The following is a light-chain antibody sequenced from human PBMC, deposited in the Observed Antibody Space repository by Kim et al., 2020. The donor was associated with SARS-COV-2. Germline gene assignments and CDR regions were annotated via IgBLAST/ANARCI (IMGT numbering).Light chain of an antibody. Sequence: GQRVTSACSGSASNIGSNYVYGNRQHPGTAPKLRIYRKNKRPSGVPDRFSGSKAGTSASLAISGLRSEDEAEYYCAAWDDSLSGVVFGGGTQLTVL. CDR3: AAWDDSLSGVV. V-gene: IGLV1-47*01. CDR1: ASNIGSNY. J-gene: IGLJ2*01. CDR2: RKN.